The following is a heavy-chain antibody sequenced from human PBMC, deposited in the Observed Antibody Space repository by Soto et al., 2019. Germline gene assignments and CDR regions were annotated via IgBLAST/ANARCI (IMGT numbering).Heavy chain of an antibody. V-gene: IGHV1-69*13. Sequence: SVKVSCKASGGTFSSYAISWVRQAPGQGLEWMGGIIPIFGTANYAQKFQGRVTITADESTSTAYMELSSLRSEDTAVYYCANRDMTDYYYYGMDVWGQATTVTVSS. CDR2: IIPIFGTA. CDR3: ANRDMTDYYYYGMDV. CDR1: GGTFSSYA. J-gene: IGHJ6*02. D-gene: IGHD2-15*01.